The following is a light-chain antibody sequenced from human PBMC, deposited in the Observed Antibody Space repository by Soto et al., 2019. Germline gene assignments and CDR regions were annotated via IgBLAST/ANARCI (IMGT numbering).Light chain of an antibody. CDR1: QSISSW. CDR3: QQYNSYWT. CDR2: DAS. J-gene: IGKJ1*01. V-gene: IGKV1-5*01. Sequence: IQMTQSPSTLSASVGDRVTITCRASQSISSWLAWYQLKPGKAPKLLIYDASSLESGVPSRFSGSGSGTEFTLTISSLQPDDFATYYCQQYNSYWTFGQGTKVDIK.